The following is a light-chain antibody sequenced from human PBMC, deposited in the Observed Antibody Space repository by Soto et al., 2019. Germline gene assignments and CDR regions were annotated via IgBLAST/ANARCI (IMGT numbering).Light chain of an antibody. V-gene: IGKV3-20*01. CDR2: GAS. J-gene: IGKJ1*01. CDR1: QSVGSSY. CDR3: QQVGFSPWT. Sequence: EIVLTQSPGTLSLYSGERATLSCRASQSVGSSYLAWYQQKPGQAPRLLIYGASSRATGIPDRFSGSGSGTDFALTITRLEPEDVAVYFCQQVGFSPWTFGQGTRVDIK.